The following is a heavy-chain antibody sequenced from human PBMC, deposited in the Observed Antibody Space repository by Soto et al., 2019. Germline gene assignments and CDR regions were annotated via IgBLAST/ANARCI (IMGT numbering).Heavy chain of an antibody. Sequence: QVQLQESGPGLVKPSGTLSLTCAVSGGSISSSNWWSWVRQPPGKGLEWFGEIYPSGSTNYNPSLKIRVTISVDKSTNQFSLKLSSVTAADTAVYYCARVDTAMVRFYGMDVWGQGTTVTVSS. J-gene: IGHJ6*02. D-gene: IGHD5-18*01. CDR3: ARVDTAMVRFYGMDV. V-gene: IGHV4-4*02. CDR2: IYPSGST. CDR1: GGSISSSNW.